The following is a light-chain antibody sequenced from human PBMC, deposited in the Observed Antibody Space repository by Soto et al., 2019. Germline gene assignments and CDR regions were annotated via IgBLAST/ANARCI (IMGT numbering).Light chain of an antibody. J-gene: IGKJ2*01. CDR3: QQLNSYPRMYT. V-gene: IGKV1-9*01. CDR1: QGISSY. Sequence: IQLTQSPSSLSASVGDRVTITCRASQGISSYLAWYQQKPGKAPKLLIYAASTLQSGVPSRFSGSGSGTDFTLTISSQQPEDFATYYCQQLNSYPRMYTFGQGTKLEIK. CDR2: AAS.